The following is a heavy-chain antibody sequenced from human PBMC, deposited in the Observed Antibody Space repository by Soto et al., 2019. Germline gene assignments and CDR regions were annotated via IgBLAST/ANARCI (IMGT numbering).Heavy chain of an antibody. CDR1: GFTFSSYD. CDR3: VRSIAARLDAFDI. CDR2: IWYDGSNK. D-gene: IGHD6-6*01. J-gene: IGHJ3*02. V-gene: IGHV3-33*01. Sequence: ESGGGVVQPGRSLRLSCAASGFTFSSYDMHWVRQAAGKGLEWVAFIWYDGSNKYYADSMKGRFTISRDTSKNTLYLQMNSLRAEDTAVYYCVRSIAARLDAFDIWGQGTMVTVSS.